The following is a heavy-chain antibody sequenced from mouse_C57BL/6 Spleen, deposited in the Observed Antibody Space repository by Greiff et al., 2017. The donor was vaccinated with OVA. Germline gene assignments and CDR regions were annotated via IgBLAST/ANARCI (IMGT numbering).Heavy chain of an antibody. Sequence: EVQLQESGPGLVKPSQSLSLTCSVTGYSITSGYYWNWIRQFPGNNLEWMVYISYDGSNNSNPSLKKRISIARDTFKNQSCLKLNSVTTEDTATYYGAREGYDYDERAGFAYWGQGTLVTVSA. D-gene: IGHD2-4*01. CDR1: GYSITSGYY. J-gene: IGHJ3*01. V-gene: IGHV3-6*01. CDR2: ISYDGSN. CDR3: AREGYDYDERAGFAY.